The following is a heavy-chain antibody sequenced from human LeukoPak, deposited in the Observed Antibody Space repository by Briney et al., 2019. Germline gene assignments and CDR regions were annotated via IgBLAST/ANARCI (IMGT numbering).Heavy chain of an antibody. V-gene: IGHV3-7*01. D-gene: IGHD1-7*01. J-gene: IGHJ4*02. CDR2: IDQDGSEK. Sequence: GGSLRLSCAASGFTFSSYWMSWVRQAPGKGLEWVANIDQDGSEKYYVDSVKGRFTISRDNAKNSLYLQMNGLRAEDTAVYYCARNQGTTRQYVPSSWGQGTLVTVSS. CDR3: ARNQGTTRQYVPSS. CDR1: GFTFSSYW.